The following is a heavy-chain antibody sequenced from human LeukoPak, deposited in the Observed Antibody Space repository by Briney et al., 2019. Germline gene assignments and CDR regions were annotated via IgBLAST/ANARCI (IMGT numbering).Heavy chain of an antibody. CDR2: ISISSGYI. D-gene: IGHD3-22*01. CDR3: AREAYYYDSSGHSYYYYGMDV. CDR1: GFTFSSYS. J-gene: IGHJ6*02. Sequence: GGSLRLSCAASGFTFSSYSLNWVRQAPGKGLEWVSSISISSGYIYYADSLKGRFTISRDNAKNSLYLQMNSLRAEDTAVYYCAREAYYYDSSGHSYYYYGMDVWGQGTTVTVSS. V-gene: IGHV3-21*01.